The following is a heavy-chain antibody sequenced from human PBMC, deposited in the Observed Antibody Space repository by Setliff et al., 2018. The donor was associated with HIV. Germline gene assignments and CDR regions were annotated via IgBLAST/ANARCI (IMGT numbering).Heavy chain of an antibody. CDR2: IWYDGSNK. J-gene: IGHJ4*02. CDR1: GFTFSSYG. D-gene: IGHD5-12*01. CDR3: ARDPPGSGFHLDY. Sequence: PGGSLRLSCAASGFTFSSYGMHWVRQAPGKGLEWVAVIWYDGSNKYYADSVKGRFTISRGNSKNTMYLQMNTLRVEDTAVYYCARDPPGSGFHLDYWGQGTPVTVSS. V-gene: IGHV3-33*08.